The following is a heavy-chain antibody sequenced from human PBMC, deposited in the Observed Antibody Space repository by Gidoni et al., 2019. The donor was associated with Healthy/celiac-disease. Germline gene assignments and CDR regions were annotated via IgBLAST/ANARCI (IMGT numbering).Heavy chain of an antibody. CDR2: IYYSGST. CDR1: GCSLSSGCYY. J-gene: IGHJ5*02. CDR3: ARGVGTTPHNLIWFDP. D-gene: IGHD1-1*01. Sequence: QVQLQESGPGLVKPSQTLSLTCTVSGCSLSSGCYYWSWIRQHPGKGLEWIGYIYYSGSTYYNPSLKSRVTISVDTSKNQFSLKLSSVTAADTAVYYCARGVGTTPHNLIWFDPWGQGTLVTVSS. V-gene: IGHV4-31*03.